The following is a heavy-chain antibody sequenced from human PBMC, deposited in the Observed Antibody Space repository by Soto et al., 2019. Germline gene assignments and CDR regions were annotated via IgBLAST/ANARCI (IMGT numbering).Heavy chain of an antibody. CDR3: ARGERYELNYYYYYGMDV. CDR1: GYTFTSYG. CDR2: ISAYNGNT. V-gene: IGHV1-18*01. D-gene: IGHD5-12*01. J-gene: IGHJ6*02. Sequence: GASVKVSCKASGYTFTSYGISWVRQAPGQGLEWMGWISAYNGNTNYAQKLQGRVTMTTDTSTSTAYMELRSLRSDDTAVYFCARGERYELNYYYYYGMDVWGQGTTVTVSS.